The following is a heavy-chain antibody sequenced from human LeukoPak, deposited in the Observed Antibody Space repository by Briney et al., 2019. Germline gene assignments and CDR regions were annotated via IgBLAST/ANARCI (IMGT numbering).Heavy chain of an antibody. V-gene: IGHV3-20*04. Sequence: AGGSLRLSCAASGLTFDDYGMSWVRQAPGKGLEWVSGINWNGGSTGYADSVKGRFTISRDNAKNCLYLQMNSLRAEDTALYYCARANGDLYYYYYYMDVWGKGTTVTVSS. CDR2: INWNGGST. CDR3: ARANGDLYYYYYYMDV. J-gene: IGHJ6*03. D-gene: IGHD4-17*01. CDR1: GLTFDDYG.